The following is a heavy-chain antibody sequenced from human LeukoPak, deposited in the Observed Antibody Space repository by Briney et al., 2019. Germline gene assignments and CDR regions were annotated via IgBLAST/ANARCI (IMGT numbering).Heavy chain of an antibody. D-gene: IGHD5-18*01. V-gene: IGHV3-30*09. CDR3: AKGGPPRYSYGSLLDY. CDR1: GFTFSSYA. CDR2: ISYDGSNK. J-gene: IGHJ4*02. Sequence: GGSLRLSCAASGFTFSSYAMHWVRQAPGKGLEWVAVISYDGSNKYYADSVKGRFAISRDNSKNTLYLQMNSLRAEDTAVYYCAKGGPPRYSYGSLLDYWGQGTLVTVSS.